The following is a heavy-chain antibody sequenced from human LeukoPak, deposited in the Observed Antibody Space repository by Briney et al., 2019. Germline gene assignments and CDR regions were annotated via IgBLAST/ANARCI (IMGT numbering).Heavy chain of an antibody. CDR2: IYHSGST. D-gene: IGHD6-13*01. V-gene: IGHV4-30-2*01. Sequence: SETLSLTCTVSGGSIDSNSWSWIRQPPGKGLEWIGYIYHSGSTYYNPSLKSRVTISVDRSKNQFSLKLSSVTAADTAVYYCARGVFIAAAGYFDYWGQGTLVTVSS. J-gene: IGHJ4*02. CDR3: ARGVFIAAAGYFDY. CDR1: GGSIDSNS.